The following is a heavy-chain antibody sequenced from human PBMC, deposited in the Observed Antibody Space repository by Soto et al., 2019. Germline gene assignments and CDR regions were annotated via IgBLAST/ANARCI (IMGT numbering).Heavy chain of an antibody. Sequence: GGSLRLSCAASGFTVSSNYMSWVRQAPGKGLEWVSVIYSGGSTNYADSVKGRFTISRDNSKNTLYLQMNSLRAEDTAVYYCASTKLGFDAFDIWGQGTMVTVSS. V-gene: IGHV3-53*01. J-gene: IGHJ3*02. D-gene: IGHD7-27*01. CDR1: GFTVSSNY. CDR3: ASTKLGFDAFDI. CDR2: IYSGGST.